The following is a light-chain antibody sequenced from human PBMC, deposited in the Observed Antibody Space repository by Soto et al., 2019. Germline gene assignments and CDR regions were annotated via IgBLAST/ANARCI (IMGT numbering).Light chain of an antibody. J-gene: IGKJ4*01. V-gene: IGKV2-28*01. CDR2: LGS. CDR3: MQALQTPLT. CDR1: QSLLHSNGYNY. Sequence: DIVMTQSPLSLPVTPGEPASISCRSSQSLLHSNGYNYLDWYLQKPGQSPQLLIYLGSNRASGVSDRFSGSGSGTDFTLKISRVEAEDVGVYYCMQALQTPLTFGGETKVEIK.